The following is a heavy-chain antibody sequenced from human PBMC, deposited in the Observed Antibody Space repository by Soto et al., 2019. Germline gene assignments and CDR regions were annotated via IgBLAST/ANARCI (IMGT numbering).Heavy chain of an antibody. D-gene: IGHD1-26*01. CDR1: GFAFSNAW. CDR3: SALGF. CDR2: IKSKTDGGRT. J-gene: IGHJ6*02. V-gene: IGHV3-15*07. Sequence: EVQLVESGGGLVKPGGSLRLSCAASGFAFSNAWMHWVRQAPGKGLEWVGRIKSKTDGGRTDYAAPVTGRLTISRDDSKNTLYLQMNSLKTVDAAVYYCSALGFWGQGTTVTVSS.